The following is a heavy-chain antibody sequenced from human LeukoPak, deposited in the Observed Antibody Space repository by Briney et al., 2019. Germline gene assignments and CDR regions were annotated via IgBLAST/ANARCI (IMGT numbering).Heavy chain of an antibody. V-gene: IGHV3-23*01. CDR1: GFTFSSYA. Sequence: GGSLRLSCAASGFTFSSYAMNWVRQAPGKGLEWVSGTGSTGGSTFYADSVKGRFTVSRDNSKNTLSLQINSLRAEDTAVYYCAKDPGVVPAHYFDYWGQETLVTVSS. J-gene: IGHJ4*02. D-gene: IGHD2-2*01. CDR2: TGSTGGST. CDR3: AKDPGVVPAHYFDY.